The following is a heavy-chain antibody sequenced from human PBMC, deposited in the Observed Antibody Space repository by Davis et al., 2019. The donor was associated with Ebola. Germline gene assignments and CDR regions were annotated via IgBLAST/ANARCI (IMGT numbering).Heavy chain of an antibody. CDR1: GGSSNGYL. J-gene: IGHJ4*02. Sequence: MPSETLSLTCAVYGGSSNGYLWSWIRQPPGKGLEWIGEINHSGSTNYNPSLKSRVTISVDTSKNQFSLKLSSVTAVDTAVYYCAREREYALTGYYKGRPLDYWGQGTLVTVSS. CDR3: AREREYALTGYYKGRPLDY. CDR2: INHSGST. D-gene: IGHD3-9*01. V-gene: IGHV4-34*01.